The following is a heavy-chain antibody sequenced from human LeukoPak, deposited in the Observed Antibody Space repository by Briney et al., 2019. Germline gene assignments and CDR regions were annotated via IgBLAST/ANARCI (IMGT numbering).Heavy chain of an antibody. CDR1: GLTFSPFA. J-gene: IGHJ6*02. CDR3: AKLSGSGNSRLHYYYGMDV. V-gene: IGHV3-23*01. D-gene: IGHD4-23*01. Sequence: GGSLRLSCAASGLTFSPFAMSWVRQAPGKGLEWVSDITGSGGSRNYADSVKGRFTISRDNSKNTLYLQMSSLRAEGTAVYYCAKLSGSGNSRLHYYYGMDVWGQGTTVTVSS. CDR2: ITGSGGSR.